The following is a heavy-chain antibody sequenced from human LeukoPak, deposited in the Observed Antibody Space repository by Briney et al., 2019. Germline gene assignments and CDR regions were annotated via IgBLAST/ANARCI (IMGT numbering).Heavy chain of an antibody. D-gene: IGHD3-3*01. CDR1: GGSISGYY. V-gene: IGHV4-59*12. CDR2: IYYSGST. Sequence: SETLSLTCTVSGGSISGYYWSWIRQPPRKGLEWIGYIYYSGSTNYNPSLKSRVTISVDMSKNQFSLKLSSVTAADTAVYYCARGWVWSLDISWGQGTLVTVSS. CDR3: ARGWVWSLDIS. J-gene: IGHJ5*02.